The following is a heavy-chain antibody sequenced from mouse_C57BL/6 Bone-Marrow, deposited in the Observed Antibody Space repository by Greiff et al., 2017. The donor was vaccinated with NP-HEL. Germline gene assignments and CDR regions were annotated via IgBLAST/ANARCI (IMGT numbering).Heavy chain of an antibody. J-gene: IGHJ2*01. CDR2: ICGDGST. CDR1: GFSLTSYG. Sequence: VQGVESGPGLVAPSQSLSITCTVSGFSLTSYGVSWVRQPPGQGLEWLGVICGDGSTTYHSALISSLSISKDNSKSNVFLKLNSLQTDDTATYYCAKEDGYGYFDYWGQGTTLTVSS. D-gene: IGHD2-2*01. CDR3: AKEDGYGYFDY. V-gene: IGHV2-3*01.